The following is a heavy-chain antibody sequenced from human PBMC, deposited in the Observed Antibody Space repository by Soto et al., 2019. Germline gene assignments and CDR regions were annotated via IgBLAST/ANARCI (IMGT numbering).Heavy chain of an antibody. V-gene: IGHV4-31*03. D-gene: IGHD3-22*01. CDR1: GGSISSGGYY. J-gene: IGHJ5*02. CDR2: TYYSGST. CDR3: ARSEAITMIVVVTPGWFDP. Sequence: SETLSLTCTVSGGSISSGGYYWSWIRQHPGKGLEWIGYTYYSGSTYYNPSLKSRVTISVDTSKNQFSLKLSSVTAADTAVYYCARSEAITMIVVVTPGWFDPWGQGTLVTVSS.